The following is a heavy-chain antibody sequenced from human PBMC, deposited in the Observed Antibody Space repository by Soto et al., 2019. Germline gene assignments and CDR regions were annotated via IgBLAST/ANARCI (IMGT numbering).Heavy chain of an antibody. J-gene: IGHJ3*02. CDR2: ISAYNGNT. CDR3: ARERVGATSAAFDI. V-gene: IGHV1-18*01. CDR1: GGTFSSYT. D-gene: IGHD1-26*01. Sequence: ASVKVSCKASGGTFSSYTISWVRQAPGQGLEWMGWISAYNGNTNYAQKLQGRVTMTTDTSASTAYMELRSLRSDDTAVYYCARERVGATSAAFDIWSQGTMVTVSS.